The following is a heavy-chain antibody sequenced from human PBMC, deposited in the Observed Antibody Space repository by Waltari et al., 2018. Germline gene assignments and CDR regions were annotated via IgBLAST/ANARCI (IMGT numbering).Heavy chain of an antibody. J-gene: IGHJ2*01. CDR1: GGSISSSSYF. V-gene: IGHV4-39*01. CDR2: IYYTGTT. CDR3: ARHSWTSHWYFDL. D-gene: IGHD3-3*01. Sequence: QLQLQESGPGLVKPSETLSLTCTVSGGSISSSSYFWGWIRQPPGRGLDWIGSIYYTGTTYDYNPCLKSRVTISVDTSKNEFSLKLSSVTAADTAVYYCARHSWTSHWYFDLWGRGTLVTVSS.